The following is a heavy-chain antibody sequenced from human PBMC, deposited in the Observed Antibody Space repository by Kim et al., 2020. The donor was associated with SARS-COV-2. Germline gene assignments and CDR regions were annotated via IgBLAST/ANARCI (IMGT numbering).Heavy chain of an antibody. CDR3: ASPGGNYYYYGMDV. Sequence: YAASWKGRFTISRDNAKNSLYLQMNSLRAEDTAVYYCASPGGNYYYYGMDVWGQGTTVTVSS. J-gene: IGHJ6*02. V-gene: IGHV3-11*01. D-gene: IGHD3-16*01.